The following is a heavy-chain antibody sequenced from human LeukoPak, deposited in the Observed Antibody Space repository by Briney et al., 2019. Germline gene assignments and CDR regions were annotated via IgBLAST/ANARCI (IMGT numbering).Heavy chain of an antibody. CDR1: GGSFSGYY. D-gene: IGHD2-15*01. J-gene: IGHJ4*02. CDR2: INHSGST. V-gene: IGHV4-34*01. CDR3: ARGVVVVAAIPSYYFDY. Sequence: SETLSLTCAVYGGSFSGYYWSWIRQPPGKGLEWIGEINHSGSTNYNPSLKSRVTISVDTSKNQFSLKLSSVTAADTAVYYCARGVVVVAAIPSYYFDYWGQGTLGTVSS.